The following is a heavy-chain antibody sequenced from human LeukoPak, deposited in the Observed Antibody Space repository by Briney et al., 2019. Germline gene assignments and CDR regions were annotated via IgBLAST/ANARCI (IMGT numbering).Heavy chain of an antibody. J-gene: IGHJ4*02. CDR3: ARVGSSSSFDY. Sequence: GRSLRLSCAASGFTFSNYGLHCVRQAPAKGLVWVSRINSDGSSTSYADSVKGRFTISRDTAKNTLYLQMNSLRAEDTAVYYCARVGSSSSFDYWGQGTLVTVSS. CDR2: INSDGSST. D-gene: IGHD6-13*01. CDR1: GFTFSNYG. V-gene: IGHV3-74*01.